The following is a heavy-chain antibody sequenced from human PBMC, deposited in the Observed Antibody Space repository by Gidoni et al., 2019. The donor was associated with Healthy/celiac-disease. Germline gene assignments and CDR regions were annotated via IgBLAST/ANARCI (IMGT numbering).Heavy chain of an antibody. Sequence: QVQLVQSGAEVKKPGSSVKVSCKASGATFSSYAIHWVRRAPGQGLEWSGRIIPILGIANYAQKFQGRVTITADKSTSTAYMELSSLRSEDTAVYYCAREYCSGGSCYSGVGEDYYYYGMDVWGQGTTVTVSS. J-gene: IGHJ6*02. V-gene: IGHV1-69*04. D-gene: IGHD2-15*01. CDR3: AREYCSGGSCYSGVGEDYYYYGMDV. CDR1: GATFSSYA. CDR2: IIPILGIA.